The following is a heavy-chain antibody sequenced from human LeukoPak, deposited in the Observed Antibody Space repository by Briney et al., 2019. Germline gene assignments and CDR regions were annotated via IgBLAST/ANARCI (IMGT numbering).Heavy chain of an antibody. J-gene: IGHJ4*02. CDR2: IKHDGSEK. CDR3: VRGYDGSSDWFDY. D-gene: IGHD3-16*01. Sequence: GGSLRLSCAASGFTFSTYWMSWVRQTPEKGLEWVANIKHDGSEKYYVDSVKGRFTISRDNAKNSLYLQMNSLRAEDTAVYYCVRGYDGSSDWFDYWGQGTLVTVSS. V-gene: IGHV3-7*01. CDR1: GFTFSTYW.